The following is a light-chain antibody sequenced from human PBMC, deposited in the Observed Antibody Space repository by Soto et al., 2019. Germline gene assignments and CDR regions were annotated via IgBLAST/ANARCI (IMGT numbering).Light chain of an antibody. CDR3: QQSYSSPWT. CDR1: QSIIKC. V-gene: IGKV1-39*01. J-gene: IGKJ1*01. CDR2: AAS. Sequence: DIQMTHSPSSLSASVGDRVTITCRASQSIIKCLNWYQHKPGKAPLLLIFAASNLQSGVPSRFSGSGSGTDFTLTINSLQPEDFATYYCQQSYSSPWTFGQGSKVEIX.